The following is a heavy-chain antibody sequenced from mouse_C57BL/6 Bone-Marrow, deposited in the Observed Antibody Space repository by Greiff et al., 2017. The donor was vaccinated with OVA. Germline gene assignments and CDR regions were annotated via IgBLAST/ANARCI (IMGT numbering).Heavy chain of an antibody. CDR1: GFTFSDYY. D-gene: IGHD1-1*01. CDR2: ISNGGGST. CDR3: ERYGYYYYGSSCPHYAMDY. J-gene: IGHJ4*01. V-gene: IGHV5-12*01. Sequence: EVKLMESGGGLAQPGGSLKLSCAASGFTFSDYYMYWVRQTPEKRLEWVAYISNGGGSTYYPDTVQGRFTISRDKAKNTLYLQMSSLKSEDTAMYYCERYGYYYYGSSCPHYAMDYWGQGTSVTVSS.